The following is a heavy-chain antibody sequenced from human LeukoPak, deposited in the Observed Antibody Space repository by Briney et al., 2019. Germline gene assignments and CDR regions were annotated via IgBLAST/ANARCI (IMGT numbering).Heavy chain of an antibody. Sequence: SETLSLTCAVSGGSLNSYYWAWIRQPPGKGLEWIGSIYYSGSTFYNPSLQSRVTMSIDTSKNQFSLRLASVTAADTAVYYCARLDCTSVRCSFDYWGQGTLVTVSS. J-gene: IGHJ4*02. CDR2: IYYSGST. CDR3: ARLDCTSVRCSFDY. V-gene: IGHV4-39*01. D-gene: IGHD2-2*01. CDR1: GGSLNSYY.